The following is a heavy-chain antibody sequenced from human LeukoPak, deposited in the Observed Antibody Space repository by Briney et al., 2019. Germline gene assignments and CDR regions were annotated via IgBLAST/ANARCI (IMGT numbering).Heavy chain of an antibody. CDR2: IYSGGST. CDR3: ARVKSWYYYGSGSYSRGGYYFDY. D-gene: IGHD3-10*01. J-gene: IGHJ4*02. V-gene: IGHV3-53*01. CDR1: GFTVSSNY. Sequence: PGGSLRLSCAASGFTVSSNYMRWVRQAPGKGLEWVSVIYSGGSTYYADSVKGRFTISRDNSKNTLYLQMNSLRAEDTAVYYCARVKSWYYYGSGSYSRGGYYFDYWGQGTLVTVSS.